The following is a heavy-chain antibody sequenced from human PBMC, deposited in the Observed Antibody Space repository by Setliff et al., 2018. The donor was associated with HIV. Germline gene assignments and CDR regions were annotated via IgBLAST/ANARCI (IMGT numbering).Heavy chain of an antibody. D-gene: IGHD6-13*01. V-gene: IGHV4-59*12. CDR1: DGSISSYY. CDR2: IYSSGNT. Sequence: SETLSLTCTVSDGSISSYYWSWIRQPPGKGLEWIGYIYSSGNTNYNPSLKSRVTISVDTSKNQFSLKLSSVTAADTALYYCASYSSSWTSFQHWGQGTLVTVSS. CDR3: ASYSSSWTSFQH. J-gene: IGHJ1*01.